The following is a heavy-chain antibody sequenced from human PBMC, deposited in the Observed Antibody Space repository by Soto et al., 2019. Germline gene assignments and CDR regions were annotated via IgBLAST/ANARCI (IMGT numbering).Heavy chain of an antibody. J-gene: IGHJ4*02. Sequence: ASVKVSCKASGYTFTSYAMHWVRQAPGQRLEWMGWINAGNGNTKYSQKFQGRVTITRDTSASTAYMELSSLRSEDTAVYYCARADFYGGNGDFDYWGQGTLVTVSS. D-gene: IGHD4-17*01. CDR2: INAGNGNT. V-gene: IGHV1-3*01. CDR3: ARADFYGGNGDFDY. CDR1: GYTFTSYA.